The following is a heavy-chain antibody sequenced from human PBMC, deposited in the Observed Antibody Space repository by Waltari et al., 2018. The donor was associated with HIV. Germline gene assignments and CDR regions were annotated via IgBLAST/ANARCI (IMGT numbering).Heavy chain of an antibody. J-gene: IGHJ4*02. CDR1: GYSISSGYY. Sequence: QVQLQESGPGLVKPSETLSLTCTFSGYSISSGYYWGWNRQPPGKGLEWIGSIYHIGSTYYQPSLKSRGTISVDTSKSQFSLNRSYVTAADTAVYYCASPGGVVTAIREYFDYWGQGTLVTVSS. V-gene: IGHV4-38-2*02. CDR3: ASPGGVVTAIREYFDY. CDR2: IYHIGST. D-gene: IGHD2-21*02.